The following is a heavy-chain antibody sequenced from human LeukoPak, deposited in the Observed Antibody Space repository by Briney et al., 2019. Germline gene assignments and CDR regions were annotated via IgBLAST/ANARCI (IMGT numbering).Heavy chain of an antibody. Sequence: GGSLRLSCAASGFTFSSYWMGWVRQAPGKGLEWVANIKQDGSEKYYVDSVKGRFTISRDNAKNSLYLQMNSLRAEDTAVYYCARGPRITMVRGVIIPYYFDYWGQGTLVTVSS. CDR3: ARGPRITMVRGVIIPYYFDY. D-gene: IGHD3-10*01. J-gene: IGHJ4*02. CDR2: IKQDGSEK. CDR1: GFTFSSYW. V-gene: IGHV3-7*03.